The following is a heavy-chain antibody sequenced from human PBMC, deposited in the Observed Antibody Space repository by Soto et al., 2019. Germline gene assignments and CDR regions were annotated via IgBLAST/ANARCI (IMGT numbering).Heavy chain of an antibody. J-gene: IGHJ4*02. V-gene: IGHV4-39*07. Sequence: SETLSLTCTVSGGSVSSSSYYWGWVRQPPGKGLEWIGSVYYSGSTYYNPSLKSRVTISVDKSKNQFSLKLSSLTAADTAVYYCARANSSGWPSVLDYWGQGTLVTVSS. CDR2: VYYSGST. CDR1: GGSVSSSSYY. D-gene: IGHD6-19*01. CDR3: ARANSSGWPSVLDY.